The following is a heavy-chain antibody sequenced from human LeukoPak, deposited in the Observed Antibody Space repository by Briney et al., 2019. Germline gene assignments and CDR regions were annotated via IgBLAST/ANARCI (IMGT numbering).Heavy chain of an antibody. J-gene: IGHJ4*02. V-gene: IGHV3-9*01. D-gene: IGHD3-10*01. Sequence: GRSLRLSCAASGFTFDDYAMHWVRQAPGKGLEWVSGISWNSGSIGYADSVKGRFTISRDNAKNSLYLQMNSLRAEDTALYYCAKSLDGSGSLDYWGQGTLVTVSS. CDR1: GFTFDDYA. CDR2: ISWNSGSI. CDR3: AKSLDGSGSLDY.